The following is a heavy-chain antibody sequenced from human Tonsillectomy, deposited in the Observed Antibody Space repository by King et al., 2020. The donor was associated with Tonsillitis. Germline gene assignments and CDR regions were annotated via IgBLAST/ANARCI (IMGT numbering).Heavy chain of an antibody. D-gene: IGHD6-19*01. CDR1: GFTFSSNS. CDR2: ISTSSSIT. CDR3: ATAVAGTLGY. Sequence: VQLVESGGGLVQAGGSLRLSCAASGFTFSSNSMYWVRQAPGKGLEWVSYISTSSSITYSDSVKGRFTISRDNATNSLYLEMNSLRDEDTAVYYCATAVAGTLGYWGQGTLVTVSS. V-gene: IGHV3-48*02. J-gene: IGHJ4*02.